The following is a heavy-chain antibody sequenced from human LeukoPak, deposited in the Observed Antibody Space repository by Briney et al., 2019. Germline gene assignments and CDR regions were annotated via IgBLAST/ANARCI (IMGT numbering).Heavy chain of an antibody. CDR2: INPSGGST. V-gene: IGHV1-46*01. J-gene: IGHJ4*02. CDR1: GYTFTSYY. D-gene: IGHD6-13*01. Sequence: ASVKVSCKASGYTFTSYYMHWVRQAPGQGLEWMGIINPSGGSTSYAQKFQGRVTMTRDTSTSTVYMELSSLRSEDTAVYYCARDLGIAAAGTRSYYFDYWGQGTLVTVSS. CDR3: ARDLGIAAAGTRSYYFDY.